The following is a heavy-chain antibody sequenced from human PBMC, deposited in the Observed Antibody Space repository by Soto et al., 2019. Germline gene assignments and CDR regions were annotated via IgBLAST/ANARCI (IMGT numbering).Heavy chain of an antibody. V-gene: IGHV1-69*02. CDR2: IIPILAVT. CDR1: GDTFNTYT. D-gene: IGHD2-8*02. CDR3: AARYCSAATCFNPGAY. J-gene: IGHJ4*02. Sequence: QVQLVQSGAEVKKPGSSVKVSCKVSGDTFNTYTICWVRQAPGQGLEWMGRIIPILAVTTYSRKFQGRLSITADESTSTAYMEVSSLRSEDTAIYYCAARYCSAATCFNPGAYWGQGTLVAVSS.